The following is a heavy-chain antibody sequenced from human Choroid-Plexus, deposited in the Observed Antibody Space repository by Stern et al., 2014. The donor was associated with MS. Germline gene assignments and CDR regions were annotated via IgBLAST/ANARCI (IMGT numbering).Heavy chain of an antibody. V-gene: IGHV3-30*18. CDR1: GFTFGSCA. D-gene: IGHD2/OR15-2a*01. CDR2: VSHDGSYK. CDR3: AKDRQYLTYFFDH. Sequence: VQLEESGGGVVQPGRPLRLSCVASGFTFGSCAMHWVRQAPGKGLEWVGGVSHDGSYKYYADSVKGRFTISRDNSQNTLYMQMSSLRHEDTAVYYCAKDRQYLTYFFDHWGQGSLVTVSS. J-gene: IGHJ5*02.